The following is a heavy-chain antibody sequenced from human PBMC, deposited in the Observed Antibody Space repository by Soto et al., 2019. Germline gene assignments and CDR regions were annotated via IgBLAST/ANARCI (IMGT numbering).Heavy chain of an antibody. CDR2: VIPTLGIG. CDR1: GDSFSSYT. J-gene: IGHJ4*02. Sequence: SVKVSCKASGDSFSSYTFSWVRQAPGQGPEWMGRVIPTLGIGNYAQKFQGRVKLTADKATSTAYMELSSLRSEDTAVYYCARDDYEDSNFNYWGQGTQVTVSS. D-gene: IGHD4-17*01. CDR3: ARDDYEDSNFNY. V-gene: IGHV1-69*04.